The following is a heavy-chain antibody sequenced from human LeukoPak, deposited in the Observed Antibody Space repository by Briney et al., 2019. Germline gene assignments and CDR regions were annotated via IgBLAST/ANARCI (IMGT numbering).Heavy chain of an antibody. CDR1: GYTFSSYG. V-gene: IGHV1-18*01. J-gene: IGHJ4*02. Sequence: ASVKVSCKASGYTFSSYGISWVRQAPGQGLEWMGWISAYNGNTNYAQKFRGRVTMATDTSTSTAYMELRSLRSDDTAVYYCASLKTDGYFDYWGQGTLVTVSS. D-gene: IGHD5-24*01. CDR2: ISAYNGNT. CDR3: ASLKTDGYFDY.